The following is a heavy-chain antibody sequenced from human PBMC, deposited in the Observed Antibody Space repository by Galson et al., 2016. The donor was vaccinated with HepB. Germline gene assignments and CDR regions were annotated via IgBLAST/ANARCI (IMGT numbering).Heavy chain of an antibody. CDR3: ARNPNSHYYYYYYGLDV. CDR2: INPGNGNA. V-gene: IGHV1-3*01. Sequence: VKVSCKASGYTFSRYPMHWVRQAPGQSLEWMGWINPGNGNAKYSQKFQGRVTITRDTTASTAYMEFSSLRSEDTAVYYCARNPNSHYYYYYYGLDVWGQGTTVTVSS. CDR1: GYTFSRYP. D-gene: IGHD4-23*01. J-gene: IGHJ6*02.